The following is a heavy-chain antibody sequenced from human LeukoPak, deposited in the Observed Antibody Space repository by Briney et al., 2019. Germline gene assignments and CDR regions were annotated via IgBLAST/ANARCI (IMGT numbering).Heavy chain of an antibody. V-gene: IGHV4-59*01. CDR1: GGSISSYY. Sequence: SETLSLTCTVSGGSISSYYWIWIRQPPGKGLEWIGYIYYSGSTNYNPSLKSRVTISVDTSKNQFSLKLSSVTAADTAVYYCASSGYSSSWSLNYYYYYGMDVWGQGTTVTVSS. CDR3: ASSGYSSSWSLNYYYYYGMDV. CDR2: IYYSGST. J-gene: IGHJ6*02. D-gene: IGHD6-13*01.